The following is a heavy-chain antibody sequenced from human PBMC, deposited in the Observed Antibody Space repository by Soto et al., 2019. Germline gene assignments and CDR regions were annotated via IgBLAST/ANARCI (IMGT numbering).Heavy chain of an antibody. J-gene: IGHJ6*02. V-gene: IGHV1-69*02. CDR3: ARTYCSGGSCSGQTSYYYGMDV. CDR1: GGTFSSYT. D-gene: IGHD2-15*01. CDR2: IIPILGIA. Sequence: ASVKVSCKASGGTFSSYTISLVRQAPGQGLEWMGRIIPILGIANYAQKFQGRVTITADKSTSTAYMELSSLRSEDTAVYYCARTYCSGGSCSGQTSYYYGMDVWGQGTTVTVSS.